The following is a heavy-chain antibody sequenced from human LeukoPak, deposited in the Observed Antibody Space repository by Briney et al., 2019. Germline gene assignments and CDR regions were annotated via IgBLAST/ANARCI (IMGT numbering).Heavy chain of an antibody. J-gene: IGHJ6*03. Sequence: SETLSLTCAVYGGSLSNYYWSWIRQTPGKGMEWIGEINDNGRINYNPSLMSRVTVSVDTSKNQFSLRLTSVTATDTAVYYCARRWNYGRNYYIDVWGKGATVSVSS. CDR2: INDNGRI. V-gene: IGHV4-34*01. CDR3: ARRWNYGRNYYIDV. CDR1: GGSLSNYY. D-gene: IGHD1-7*01.